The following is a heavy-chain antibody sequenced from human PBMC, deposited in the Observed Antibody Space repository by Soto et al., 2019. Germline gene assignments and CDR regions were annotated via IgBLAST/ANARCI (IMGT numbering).Heavy chain of an antibody. D-gene: IGHD2-15*01. Sequence: QVQLQQWGAGLLKPSETLSLTCAVYGGSFSGYYWSWIRQPPGKGLEWIGEINHSGSTNYNPSLKSRVTISVDTAKNQCSLKLSSVTAADTAVYYCARDTVVVVVAATPGWFDPWGQGTLVTVSS. V-gene: IGHV4-34*01. CDR3: ARDTVVVVVAATPGWFDP. CDR1: GGSFSGYY. CDR2: INHSGST. J-gene: IGHJ5*02.